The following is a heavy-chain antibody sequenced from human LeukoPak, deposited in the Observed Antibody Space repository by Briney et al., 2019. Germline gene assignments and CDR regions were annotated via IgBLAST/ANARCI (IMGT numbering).Heavy chain of an antibody. V-gene: IGHV3-7*01. CDR1: GFTFSSYA. D-gene: IGHD3-22*01. J-gene: IGHJ4*02. Sequence: GGSLRLSCAASGFTFSSYAMSWVRQAPGKGLEWVANIKQDGSEKYYVDSVKGRFTISRDNAKNSLYLQMNSLRAEDTAVYYCARDWYYYDSSGYSLFDYWGQGTLVTVSS. CDR3: ARDWYYYDSSGYSLFDY. CDR2: IKQDGSEK.